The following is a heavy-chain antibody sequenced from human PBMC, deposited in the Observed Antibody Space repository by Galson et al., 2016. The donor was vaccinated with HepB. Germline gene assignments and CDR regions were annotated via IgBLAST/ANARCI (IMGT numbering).Heavy chain of an antibody. J-gene: IGHJ4*02. V-gene: IGHV4-31*03. Sequence: TLSLTCTVSAGTVNIGGYFWSWIRRHPERGLEWIGYVSASGSTYFNPSLKSRIAISVDTSKNQFSLDLRSVTAADTAVYFCARYGSWTGFDKWGQGTLVTVSS. CDR1: AGTVNIGGYF. D-gene: IGHD6-19*01. CDR3: ARYGSWTGFDK. CDR2: VSASGST.